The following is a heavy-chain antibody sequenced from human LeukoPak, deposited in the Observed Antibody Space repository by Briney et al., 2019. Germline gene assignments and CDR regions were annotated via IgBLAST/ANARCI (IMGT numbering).Heavy chain of an antibody. D-gene: IGHD6-13*01. CDR3: ARNRAAAGDWLDP. V-gene: IGHV3-30*02. Sequence: GGSLRLSCAASGFTFSAYGVHWVRQAPGKGLEWLAFIRYDGRIKNYADSVKGRFTISRDNSKNTLYLQMNSLATEDTYLYYCARNRAAAGDWLDPWGQGTLVIVSS. CDR2: IRYDGRIK. CDR1: GFTFSAYG. J-gene: IGHJ5*02.